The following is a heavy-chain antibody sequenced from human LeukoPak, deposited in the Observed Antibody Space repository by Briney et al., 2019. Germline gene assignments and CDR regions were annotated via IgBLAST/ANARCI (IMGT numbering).Heavy chain of an antibody. V-gene: IGHV4-59*01. Sequence: SETLSLTCSVSGASINGYYWNWIRQPPGKGLQWIRHIYYSGSTSYNLSLKSRVTISVDTSKNQFSLKLTSVTDVDTAVYYCARGGVTATHYYYGMDVWGKGTTVTVSS. CDR2: IYYSGST. CDR1: GASINGYY. CDR3: ARGGVTATHYYYGMDV. D-gene: IGHD2-15*01. J-gene: IGHJ6*04.